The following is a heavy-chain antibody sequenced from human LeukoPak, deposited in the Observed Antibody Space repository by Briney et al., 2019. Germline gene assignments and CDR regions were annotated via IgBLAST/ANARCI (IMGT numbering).Heavy chain of an antibody. J-gene: IGHJ4*02. Sequence: PGGSLRLSCATSGFTFSSYGMHWVRQAPGKGLEWVAVISYDGSNKYYADSVKGRFTISRDNSKNTLYLQMNSLRAEDTAVYYCASWELPALRFLEWNIDYWGQGTLVTVSS. D-gene: IGHD3-3*01. CDR3: ASWELPALRFLEWNIDY. V-gene: IGHV3-30*19. CDR2: ISYDGSNK. CDR1: GFTFSSYG.